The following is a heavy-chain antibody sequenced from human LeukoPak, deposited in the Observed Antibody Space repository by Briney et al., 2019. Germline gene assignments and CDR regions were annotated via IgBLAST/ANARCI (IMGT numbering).Heavy chain of an antibody. CDR2: INSDESTT. V-gene: IGHV3-74*01. CDR1: GFSFSVYW. CDR3: ARRGAVAGTFDY. Sequence: GESLKISCAASGFSFSVYWMHWVRQAPGNGLVWVSRINSDESTTNYADSVKGRFTISRDNAKNTLYLQMNSLRAEDTAVYYCARRGAVAGTFDYWGQGTLVTVSS. D-gene: IGHD6-19*01. J-gene: IGHJ4*02.